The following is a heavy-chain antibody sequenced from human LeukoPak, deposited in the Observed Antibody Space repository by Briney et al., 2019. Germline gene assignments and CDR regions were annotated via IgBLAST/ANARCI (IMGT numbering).Heavy chain of an antibody. J-gene: IGHJ4*02. V-gene: IGHV3-23*01. CDR1: GFTFSSYA. D-gene: IGHD3-22*01. CDR3: AKDPYYHDSSGYYYSLPFFDY. CDR2: ISGSGGST. Sequence: RGSLRLSCAASGFTFSSYAMSWVRQAPGQGLEWVSAISGSGGSTYYTDSVKGRFTISRDNSKNTLYLQMNSLRAEDTAVYYCAKDPYYHDSSGYYYSLPFFDYWGQGTLVTASS.